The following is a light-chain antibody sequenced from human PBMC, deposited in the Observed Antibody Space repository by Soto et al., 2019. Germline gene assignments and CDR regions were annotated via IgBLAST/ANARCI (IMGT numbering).Light chain of an antibody. J-gene: IGKJ1*01. CDR3: QQFGASLTWT. V-gene: IGKV3-20*01. Sequence: EVVLTEPPGSLSLSPGERATLXXRASQSVMSNYLSWYQQKPGQPPRLXXYGASSRATGIPDRFSGSGSGTDFTLTISRLEPEDFAVYYCQQFGASLTWTFGQGTKVDIK. CDR2: GAS. CDR1: QSVMSNY.